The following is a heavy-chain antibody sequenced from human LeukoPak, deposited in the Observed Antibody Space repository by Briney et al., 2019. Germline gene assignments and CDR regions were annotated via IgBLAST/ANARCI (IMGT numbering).Heavy chain of an antibody. V-gene: IGHV1-69*13. J-gene: IGHJ4*02. CDR3: ARSPSGGVVPAAMDY. CDR1: GGTFSSYA. CDR2: IIPIFGTA. Sequence: SVKVSCKASGGTFSSYAFSWVRQAPGQGLEWMGGIIPIFGTANYAQKFQGRVTITADESTSTAYMELSSLRSEDTAVYYCARSPSGGVVPAAMDYWGQGTLVTVSS. D-gene: IGHD2-2*01.